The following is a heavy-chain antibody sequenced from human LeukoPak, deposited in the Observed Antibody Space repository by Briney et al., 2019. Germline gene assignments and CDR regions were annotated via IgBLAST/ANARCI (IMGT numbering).Heavy chain of an antibody. CDR3: ARGNRPRGLGYYYGMDV. CDR2: MNPNSGNT. D-gene: IGHD1-14*01. CDR1: GYTFTSYD. Sequence: GASVKVSCKASGYTFTSYDINWVRQATGQGLEWMGWMNPNSGNTGYAQKFQGRVTMTRNTSISTVYMELSSLRSEDTAVYYCARGNRPRGLGYYYGMDVWGQGTTVTVSS. J-gene: IGHJ6*02. V-gene: IGHV1-8*01.